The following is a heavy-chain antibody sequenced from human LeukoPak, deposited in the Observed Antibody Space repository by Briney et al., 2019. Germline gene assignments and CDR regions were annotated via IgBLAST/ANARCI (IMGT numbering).Heavy chain of an antibody. J-gene: IGHJ4*02. CDR1: GGTISSYY. D-gene: IGHD4-17*01. CDR2: IYYSGST. Sequence: SETLSLTCTVSGGTISSYYWSWIRQPPGKGREWIGYIYYSGSTNYNPSRKSRVTIPVDTSKNQFSLKLSSVTAADTAVYYCARRGGYGDYDYWGQGTLVTVSS. CDR3: ARRGGYGDYDY. V-gene: IGHV4-59*08.